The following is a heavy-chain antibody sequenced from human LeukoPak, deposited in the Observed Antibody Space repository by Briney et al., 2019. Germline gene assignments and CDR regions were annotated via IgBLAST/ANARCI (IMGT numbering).Heavy chain of an antibody. CDR2: INAGNGNT. J-gene: IGHJ4*02. CDR3: ARDDATIFGVVPFDY. Sequence: ASVKVSCTASGYTFTSYAMHWVRQAPGQRLEWMGWINAGNGNTKYSQKFQGRVTITRDTSASTAYMELSSLRSEDTAVYYCARDDATIFGVVPFDYWGQGTLVTVSS. CDR1: GYTFTSYA. D-gene: IGHD3-3*01. V-gene: IGHV1-3*01.